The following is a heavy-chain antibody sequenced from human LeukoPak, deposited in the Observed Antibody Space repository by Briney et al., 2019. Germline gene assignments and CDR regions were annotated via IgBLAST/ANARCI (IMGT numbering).Heavy chain of an antibody. J-gene: IGHJ6*03. Sequence: SETLSLTCNVSGGSISNYYWSWIRQPPGKGLEWIGYIYYSGSTNYNPSLKSRVTISVDSSENQFYLKLTSVTAADTAIYYCARTYSSSSSYMDVWGKGTTVTVSS. D-gene: IGHD6-6*01. CDR3: ARTYSSSSSYMDV. CDR2: IYYSGST. V-gene: IGHV4-59*01. CDR1: GGSISNYY.